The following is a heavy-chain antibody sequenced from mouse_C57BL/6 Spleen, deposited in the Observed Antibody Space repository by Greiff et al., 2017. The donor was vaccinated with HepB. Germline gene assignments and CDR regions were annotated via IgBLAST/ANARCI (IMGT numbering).Heavy chain of an antibody. D-gene: IGHD1-1*01. J-gene: IGHJ1*03. CDR3: ARGPITTVVAHWYFDV. CDR1: GYTFTSYW. CDR2: IDPNSGGT. V-gene: IGHV1-72*01. Sequence: VQLQQPGAELVKPGASVKLSCKASGYTFTSYWMHWVKQRPGRGLEWIGRIDPNSGGTKYNEKFKSKATLTVDKPSSTAYMQLSSLTSEDSAVYYCARGPITTVVAHWYFDVWGTGTTVTVSS.